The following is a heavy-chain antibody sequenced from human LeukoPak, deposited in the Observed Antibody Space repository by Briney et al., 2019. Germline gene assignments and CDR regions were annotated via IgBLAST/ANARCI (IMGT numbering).Heavy chain of an antibody. CDR1: GYTFTSYG. D-gene: IGHD3-22*01. J-gene: IGHJ3*02. Sequence: ASVKVSCKASGYTFTSYGISWVRQAPGQGLEWMGWISACNGNTNYAQNHQGRVTMTTDTYTNTAQKVLRSLRSDDTAVYYCARDRGLGPYYYDRSGYYGASDFDIWGQGTMVTVSS. CDR3: ARDRGLGPYYYDRSGYYGASDFDI. V-gene: IGHV1-18*01. CDR2: ISACNGNT.